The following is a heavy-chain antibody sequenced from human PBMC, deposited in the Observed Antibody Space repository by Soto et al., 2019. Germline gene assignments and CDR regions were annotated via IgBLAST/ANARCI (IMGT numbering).Heavy chain of an antibody. J-gene: IGHJ4*02. CDR3: ARGPNWGYRFDS. CDR1: GGTFSGHA. Sequence: QVQLVQSGAEVKKPGSSVKLSCEASGGTFSGHAISWVRQAPGQGPEWMGGLLPLFETTQHAQNFQGRLTITADKSTSTAYMELTSLRFEDTAIYYCARGPNWGYRFDSWGQGTLVTVSS. V-gene: IGHV1-69*06. CDR2: LLPLFETT. D-gene: IGHD7-27*01.